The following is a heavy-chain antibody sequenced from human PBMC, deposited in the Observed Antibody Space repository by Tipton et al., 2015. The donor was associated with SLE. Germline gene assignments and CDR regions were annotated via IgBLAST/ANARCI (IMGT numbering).Heavy chain of an antibody. CDR1: GFTFSDYY. CDR3: ARVHQPQLRFLEWHRDDAFDI. V-gene: IGHV4-34*01. J-gene: IGHJ3*02. Sequence: LRLSCAASGFTFSDYYMSWIRQPPGKGLEWIGEINHSGSTNYNPSLKSRVTISVDTSKNQFSLKLSSVTAADTAVYFCARVHQPQLRFLEWHRDDAFDIWGQGTMVTVSS. CDR2: INHSGST. D-gene: IGHD3-3*01.